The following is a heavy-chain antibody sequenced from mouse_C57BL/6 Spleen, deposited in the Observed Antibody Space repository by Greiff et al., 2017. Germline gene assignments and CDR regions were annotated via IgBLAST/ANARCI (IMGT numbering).Heavy chain of an antibody. D-gene: IGHD1-1*01. Sequence: VQLPQPGAELVMPGASVKLSCKASGYTFTSYWMHWVKQRPGQGLEWIGEIDPSDSYTNYNQKFKGKATLTVDKSSSTAYMQLSSLTSEDSAVYYGARGDGSSRDDMEYWGQGTTVTVSS. V-gene: IGHV1-69*01. CDR2: IDPSDSYT. CDR3: ARGDGSSRDDMEY. CDR1: GYTFTSYW. J-gene: IGHJ4*01.